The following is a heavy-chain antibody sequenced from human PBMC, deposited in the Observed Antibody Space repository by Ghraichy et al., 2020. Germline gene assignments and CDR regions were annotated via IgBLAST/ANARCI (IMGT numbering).Heavy chain of an antibody. CDR1: GGSFSGYY. J-gene: IGHJ6*02. D-gene: IGHD5-12*01. V-gene: IGHV4-34*01. Sequence: GSLRLSCAVYGGSFSGYYWSWIRQPPGKGLEWIGEINHSGSTNYNPSLKSRVTISVDTSKNQFSLKLSSVTAADTAVYYCAGATIYYYYGMDVWGQGTTVTVSS. CDR2: INHSGST. CDR3: AGATIYYYYGMDV.